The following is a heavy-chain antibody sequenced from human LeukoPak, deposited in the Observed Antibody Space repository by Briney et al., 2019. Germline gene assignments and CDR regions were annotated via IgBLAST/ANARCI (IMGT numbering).Heavy chain of an antibody. CDR2: ISSSGSTI. CDR3: ARDFYDGFALDY. CDR1: GFTFSSYE. J-gene: IGHJ4*02. D-gene: IGHD2/OR15-2a*01. V-gene: IGHV3-48*03. Sequence: GGSLRLSCAASGFTFSSYEMNWVRQAPGKGLEWVSYISSSGSTIYYADSVKGRFTISRDNARNSLYLQMDNLRAEDTGVYYCARDFYDGFALDYWGQGTLVTVS.